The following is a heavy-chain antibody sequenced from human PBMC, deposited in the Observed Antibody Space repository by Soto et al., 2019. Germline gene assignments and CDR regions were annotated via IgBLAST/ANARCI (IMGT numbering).Heavy chain of an antibody. D-gene: IGHD3-10*01. CDR1: GGSISSSNW. Sequence: SETLSLTCAVSGGSISSSNWWSWVRQPPGKGLEWIGEIYHSGSTNYNPSLQSRVTISVDKSKNQFSLKLSSVTAADTAVYYCASRARLWFGELSWFDPWGQGTLVTVSS. V-gene: IGHV4-4*02. J-gene: IGHJ5*02. CDR3: ASRARLWFGELSWFDP. CDR2: IYHSGST.